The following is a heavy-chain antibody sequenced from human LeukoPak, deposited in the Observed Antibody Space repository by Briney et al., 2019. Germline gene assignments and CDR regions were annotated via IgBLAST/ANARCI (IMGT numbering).Heavy chain of an antibody. Sequence: GGSLRLSCAASGFTFSGYSMNWVRQAPGKGLEWVSSISSISSYIYYADSVKGRFTISRDNANNSLYLQMNSLRAEDTAVYYCARERCDSTSCSGIYYYYAMDVWGQGTTVTVSS. CDR3: ARERCDSTSCSGIYYYYAMDV. J-gene: IGHJ6*02. CDR2: ISSISSYI. D-gene: IGHD2-2*01. V-gene: IGHV3-21*01. CDR1: GFTFSGYS.